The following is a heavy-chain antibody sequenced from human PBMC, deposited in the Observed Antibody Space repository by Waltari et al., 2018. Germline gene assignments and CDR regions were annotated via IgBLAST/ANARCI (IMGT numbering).Heavy chain of an antibody. J-gene: IGHJ4*02. V-gene: IGHV1-24*01. CDR1: AYTLSAGS. D-gene: IGHD2-2*01. Sequence: QVQLVQSGAEAKKPGASVKVPCKVSAYTLSAGSMHWVRQGPGKGLEWMGGLDQEQGEKIYGQKFQGRVTMTEDTATDTADMEVTSQRSEDTAVYYCTTDMTSYFFEYWGQGTLVTVSS. CDR3: TTDMTSYFFEY. CDR2: LDQEQGEK.